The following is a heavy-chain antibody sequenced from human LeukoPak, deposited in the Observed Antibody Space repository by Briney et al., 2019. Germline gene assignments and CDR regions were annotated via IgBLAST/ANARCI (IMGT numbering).Heavy chain of an antibody. D-gene: IGHD2-15*01. CDR2: SNHSGST. CDR1: GGSFSGYY. Sequence: SETLSLTCAVYGGSFSGYYWSWIRQPPGKGLEWIGESNHSGSTNYNPSLKSRVTISVDTSKNQFSLKLSSVTAADTAVYYCARLSCSDAVCPTLPYNHFDPWGQGTLVIVST. CDR3: ARLSCSDAVCPTLPYNHFDP. V-gene: IGHV4-34*01. J-gene: IGHJ5*02.